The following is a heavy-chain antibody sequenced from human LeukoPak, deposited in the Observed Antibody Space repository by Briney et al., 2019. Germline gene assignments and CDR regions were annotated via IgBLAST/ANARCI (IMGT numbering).Heavy chain of an antibody. CDR3: ARPLRYYDFWSGYYH. Sequence: VASVKVSCKASGYTFTGYYMHWVRQAPGQGLEWMGWINPNSGGTNYAQKFQGRVTMTRDTSISTAYMELSRLRSDDTAVYYCARPLRYYDFWSGYYHWGPGTLVTVSS. V-gene: IGHV1-2*02. D-gene: IGHD3-3*01. CDR2: INPNSGGT. CDR1: GYTFTGYY. J-gene: IGHJ4*02.